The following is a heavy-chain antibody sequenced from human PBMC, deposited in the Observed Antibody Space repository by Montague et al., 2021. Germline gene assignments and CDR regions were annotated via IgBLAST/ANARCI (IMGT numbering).Heavy chain of an antibody. D-gene: IGHD3-10*01. CDR1: GASINSSPYY. CDR2: IFYSGNT. Sequence: TLSLTCTISGASINSSPYYWGWIRQLPGKGLEWIGYIFYSGNTYYNPSLKSRVTISVDTSKNQFSLKLSSVTAADTAVYYCARAEDYYGSGSYLGFDYWGQGTLVTVSS. CDR3: ARAEDYYGSGSYLGFDY. J-gene: IGHJ4*02. V-gene: IGHV4-31*03.